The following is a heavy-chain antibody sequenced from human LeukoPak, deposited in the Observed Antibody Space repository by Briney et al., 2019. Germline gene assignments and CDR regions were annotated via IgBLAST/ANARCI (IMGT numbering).Heavy chain of an antibody. D-gene: IGHD5-12*01. Sequence: PSQTLSPTCTVSGGSISSGGYYWSWLRQHPGTGLEWVGYIYYSGSTYYNPSLKSRVTISVDTSKNQFSLKLSSVTAADTAVYYCARGGYSIDYWGQGTLVTVSS. V-gene: IGHV4-31*03. CDR2: IYYSGST. J-gene: IGHJ4*02. CDR3: ARGGYSIDY. CDR1: GGSISSGGYY.